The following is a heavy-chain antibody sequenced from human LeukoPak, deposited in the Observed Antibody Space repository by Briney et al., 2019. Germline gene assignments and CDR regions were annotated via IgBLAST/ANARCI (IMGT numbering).Heavy chain of an antibody. V-gene: IGHV4-34*01. CDR3: ARSRGYCSSTSCYFDL. Sequence: SETLSLTCAVYGGSFSGYHWSWIRQPPGKGLEWIGEINHSGSTNYNPSLKSRVTISVDTSKNQFSLKLSSVTAADTAVYYCARSRGYCSSTSCYFDLWGQGTLVTVSS. CDR1: GGSFSGYH. J-gene: IGHJ5*02. D-gene: IGHD2-2*01. CDR2: INHSGST.